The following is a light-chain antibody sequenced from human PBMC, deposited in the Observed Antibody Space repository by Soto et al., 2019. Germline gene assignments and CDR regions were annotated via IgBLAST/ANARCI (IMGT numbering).Light chain of an antibody. Sequence: QSVLTQPPSASGTPGQRVTISCSGSSSNIGSNTVNWYQQLPGTAPKLLIYSNNQRPSGVPDRFSGSKSRTSASLAISGLQSEDEADYYCAAWDDSLNGRVFGTGTKLTVL. J-gene: IGLJ1*01. CDR3: AAWDDSLNGRV. CDR1: SSNIGSNT. CDR2: SNN. V-gene: IGLV1-44*01.